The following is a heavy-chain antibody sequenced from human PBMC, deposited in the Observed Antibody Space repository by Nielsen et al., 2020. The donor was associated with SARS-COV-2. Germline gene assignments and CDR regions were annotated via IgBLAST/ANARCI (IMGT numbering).Heavy chain of an antibody. J-gene: IGHJ6*02. V-gene: IGHV3-15*01. Sequence: GGSLRLSCAASGFTFSNAWMSWVRQAPGKGLEWVGRIKSKTDGGTTDYAAPVKGRFTISRDDSKNTLYLQMNSLKTEDTAVYYCTTDKGYYDFWSGYGYYYGMDVWGQGTMVTVSS. D-gene: IGHD3-3*01. CDR3: TTDKGYYDFWSGYGYYYGMDV. CDR2: IKSKTDGGTT. CDR1: GFTFSNAW.